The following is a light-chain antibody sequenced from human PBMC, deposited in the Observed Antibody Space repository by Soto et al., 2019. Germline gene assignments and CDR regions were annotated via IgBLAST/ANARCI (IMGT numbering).Light chain of an antibody. CDR3: QQSYSTPPFT. Sequence: DIQMTQSPSSLSASVGDRVTITCRASQSISSYLNWYQQKPGKAPKLLIYAASTLQSGFPSRFSVSGSGTDFTLTITSLQPEDFATYYCQQSYSTPPFTFGPGTKVDIK. CDR2: AAS. J-gene: IGKJ3*01. CDR1: QSISSY. V-gene: IGKV1-39*01.